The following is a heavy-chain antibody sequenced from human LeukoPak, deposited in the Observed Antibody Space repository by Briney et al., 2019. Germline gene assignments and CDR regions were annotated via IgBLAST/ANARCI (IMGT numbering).Heavy chain of an antibody. CDR1: GFTFSSYG. Sequence: GGSLRLSCAASGFTFSSYGMHWVRQAPGKGLEWVAVISYDGSNKYYADSVKGRFTISRDNSKNTLYLQMNSLRAEDTAVYYCAKDPPHYGSGIDSWFDPWGRGTLVTVSP. CDR3: AKDPPHYGSGIDSWFDP. V-gene: IGHV3-30*18. CDR2: ISYDGSNK. D-gene: IGHD3-10*01. J-gene: IGHJ5*02.